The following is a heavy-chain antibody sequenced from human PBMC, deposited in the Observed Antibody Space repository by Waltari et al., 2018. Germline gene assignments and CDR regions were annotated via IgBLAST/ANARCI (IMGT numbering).Heavy chain of an antibody. Sequence: QVQLQQWGAGLLKPSETLSLTCAVYGGSFRGYYWTWIRKPPGKGLAWNGEINHSRSTNYNPSLKSRVTISVETSKNQFSLKLSSVTAADTAVYYCAREEQQQQPSFDYWGQGTLVTVSS. CDR3: AREEQQQQPSFDY. J-gene: IGHJ4*02. V-gene: IGHV4-34*01. CDR1: GGSFRGYY. D-gene: IGHD6-13*01. CDR2: INHSRST.